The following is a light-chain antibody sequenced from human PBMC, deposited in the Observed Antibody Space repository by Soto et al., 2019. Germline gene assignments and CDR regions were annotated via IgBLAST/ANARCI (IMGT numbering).Light chain of an antibody. Sequence: EIVMTQSPATLSVSPGGRSTRSCRASQSISDTLAWYQQKPGQAPRLLIYGASTRAIGVPARFSGSGSGTEFTLTISSLQSEDFAVYYCQQYNDRPRTFGQGTKVDIK. V-gene: IGKV3-15*01. CDR3: QQYNDRPRT. CDR2: GAS. J-gene: IGKJ1*01. CDR1: QSISDT.